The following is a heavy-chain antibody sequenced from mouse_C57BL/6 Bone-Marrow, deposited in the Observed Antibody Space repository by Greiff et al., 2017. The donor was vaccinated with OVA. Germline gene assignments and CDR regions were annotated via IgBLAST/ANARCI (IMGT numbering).Heavy chain of an antibody. J-gene: IGHJ3*01. CDR3: AILPLYYDYEN. D-gene: IGHD2-4*01. CDR1: GYTFTSYW. CDR2: IHPSDSDT. Sequence: QVQLQQPGAELVKPGASVKVSCKASGYTFTSYWMHWVKQRPGQGLEWIGRIHPSDSDTNYNQKFKGKATLTVDKSSSTAYMQLSSLTSEDSAVYYCAILPLYYDYENWGQGTLVTVSA. V-gene: IGHV1-74*01.